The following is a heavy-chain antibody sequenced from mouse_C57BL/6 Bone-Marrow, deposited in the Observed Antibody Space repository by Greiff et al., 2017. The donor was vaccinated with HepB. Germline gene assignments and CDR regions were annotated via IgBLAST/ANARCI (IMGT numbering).Heavy chain of an antibody. CDR2: INPNNGGT. D-gene: IGHD1-1*01. CDR1: GYTFTDYY. CDR3: ARRGTLRSYWYCDV. V-gene: IGHV1-26*01. Sequence: EVQLQQSGPELVKPGASVKISCKASGYTFTDYYMNWVKQSHGKSLEWIGDINPNNGGTSYNQKFKGKATLTVDKSSSTAYMELRSLTSEDSAVYYCARRGTLRSYWYCDVWGTGTTVTVSS. J-gene: IGHJ1*03.